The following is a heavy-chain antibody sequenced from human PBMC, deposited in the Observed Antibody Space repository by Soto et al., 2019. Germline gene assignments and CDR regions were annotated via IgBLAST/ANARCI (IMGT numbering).Heavy chain of an antibody. CDR3: AREETAWPLDYGLDV. J-gene: IGHJ6*02. CDR2: ISSRGDT. D-gene: IGHD2-21*02. CDR1: GFTFNTYN. V-gene: IGHV3-21*01. Sequence: GGSLRLSCAASGFTFNTYNMNLVRQSPGKGLEWVSSISSRGDTYYADSVKGRFTISRDNAKNSVSLQMDSLRAEDADVYYCAREETAWPLDYGLDVWGQGNSVTVSS.